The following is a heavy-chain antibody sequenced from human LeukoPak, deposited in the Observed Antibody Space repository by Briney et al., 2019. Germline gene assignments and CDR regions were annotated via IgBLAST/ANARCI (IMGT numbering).Heavy chain of an antibody. V-gene: IGHV3-23*01. J-gene: IGHJ4*02. CDR3: AKGVVLLWFGELFLFDY. Sequence: GGTLRLSCAASGVTFSSYGMSWGRQAPGKGLEWVSAISGSGGSTYYADSVKGRFTISRDDSKNTLYLQMNSLRADDTAVYYCAKGVVLLWFGELFLFDYWGQGTLVTVSS. CDR1: GVTFSSYG. D-gene: IGHD3-10*01. CDR2: ISGSGGST.